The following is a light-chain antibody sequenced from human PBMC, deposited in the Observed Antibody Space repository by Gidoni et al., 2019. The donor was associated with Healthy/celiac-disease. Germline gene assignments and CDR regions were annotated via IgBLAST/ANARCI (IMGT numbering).Light chain of an antibody. CDR1: QSISSW. CDR3: QQYNSYLWT. CDR2: KAS. J-gene: IGKJ1*01. V-gene: IGKV1-5*03. Sequence: DIQMTPSPSTLSASVGDRVTITCRASQSISSWLAWYQQKPGKAPKLLIYKASSLESGVPSRCSGSGAGTEFTLTISSLQPDDFATYYCQQYNSYLWTFGQGTKVEIK.